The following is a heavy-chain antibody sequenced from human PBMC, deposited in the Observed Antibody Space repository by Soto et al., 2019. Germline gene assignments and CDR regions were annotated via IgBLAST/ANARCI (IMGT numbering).Heavy chain of an antibody. Sequence: SETLSLTCTVSGGSISSGGYYWSWIRQHPGKGLEWIGYIYYSGSTYYNTSLKSRVTISVDTSKNQFSLKLSSVTAADTAVYYCAREREGGISYYGSGSYYPNWFDPWGQGTLVTVSS. V-gene: IGHV4-31*03. CDR1: GGSISSGGYY. J-gene: IGHJ5*02. D-gene: IGHD3-10*01. CDR2: IYYSGST. CDR3: AREREGGISYYGSGSYYPNWFDP.